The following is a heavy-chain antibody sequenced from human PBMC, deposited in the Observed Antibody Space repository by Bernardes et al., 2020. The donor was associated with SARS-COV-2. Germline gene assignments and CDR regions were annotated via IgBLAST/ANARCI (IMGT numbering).Heavy chain of an antibody. V-gene: IGHV3-30*03. CDR1: GFALSSYG. Sequence: GSLRLSCVASGFALSSYGMHLVRQAPGKGLGWRTFISDEGSIKYYAESVKGRFTIYRDNSKNTLYLQIHSLRPDDTAVYYRSRGAVAGEHGFGIWGQGTMITVSS. D-gene: IGHD6-19*01. J-gene: IGHJ3*02. CDR2: ISDEGSIK. CDR3: SRGAVAGEHGFGI.